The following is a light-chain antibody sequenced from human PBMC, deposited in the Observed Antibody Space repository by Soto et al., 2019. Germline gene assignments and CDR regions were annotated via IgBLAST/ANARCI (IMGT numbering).Light chain of an antibody. V-gene: IGLV4-69*01. J-gene: IGLJ2*01. CDR2: LNSDGSH. Sequence: QPVLTQSPSASASLGASVKLTCTLSSGHSSYAIAWHQQQPEKGPRYLMKLNSDGSHSKGDGIPDRFSGSSSGAERYLTISCLHFEEGANYSCQTWGPGMVVFGGGTRLPVL. CDR1: SGHSSYA. CDR3: QTWGPGMVV.